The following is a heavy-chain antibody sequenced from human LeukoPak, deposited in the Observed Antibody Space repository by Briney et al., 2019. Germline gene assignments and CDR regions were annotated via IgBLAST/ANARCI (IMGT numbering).Heavy chain of an antibody. J-gene: IGHJ4*02. V-gene: IGHV3-74*01. CDR2: INEDESST. CDR1: GYPFSRAW. Sequence: GGSLRLSCAAHGYPFSRAWGPWVPQGPGRGLVWVSRINEDESSTSYAESGRGRFTTAKDNAKNPLYLQMNSPRAEDAAVYYCTTDTCGARDSWGQGTLVTVSS. CDR3: TTDTCGARDS. D-gene: IGHD4-17*01.